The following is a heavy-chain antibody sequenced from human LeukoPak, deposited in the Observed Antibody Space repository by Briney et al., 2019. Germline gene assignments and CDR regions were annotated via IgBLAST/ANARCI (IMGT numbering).Heavy chain of an antibody. J-gene: IGHJ4*02. Sequence: ASVKVSCKASGYTFTGYYIHWVRQAPGQGLEWMAWINPNSGGTNYAQKFQGRVTMTRGTSISTAYMELSRLTSDDTAVYYCARPPYSSGWTQYFFDYWGQGTLVTVSS. D-gene: IGHD6-19*01. CDR1: GYTFTGYY. V-gene: IGHV1-2*02. CDR2: INPNSGGT. CDR3: ARPPYSSGWTQYFFDY.